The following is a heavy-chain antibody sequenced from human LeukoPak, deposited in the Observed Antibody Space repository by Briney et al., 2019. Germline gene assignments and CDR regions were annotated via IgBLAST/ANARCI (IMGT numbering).Heavy chain of an antibody. J-gene: IGHJ4*02. D-gene: IGHD4-17*01. V-gene: IGHV3-48*01. Sequence: GGSLRLSCAASGFTFSSYSMNWVRQAPGTGLEWVSYISSSSSTIYYADSVKGRFTISRDNAKNSLYLQMNSLRAEDTAVYYCATPRYGAPYTHRYWGQGTLVTVSS. CDR1: GFTFSSYS. CDR3: ATPRYGAPYTHRY. CDR2: ISSSSSTI.